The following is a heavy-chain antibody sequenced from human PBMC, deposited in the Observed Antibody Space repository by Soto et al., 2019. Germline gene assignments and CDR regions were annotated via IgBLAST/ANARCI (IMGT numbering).Heavy chain of an antibody. Sequence: QVKLVQSGAEVKKPGSSVKVSCKASGGTFISQSIAWVRQAPGKGLEWMGGIIPTFGTSNYAPKFQGRVTVTADTSTDTAYMALKSLRSEDTAFYYCARGCNNNWDVFDLWGQGTLVNVSS. CDR2: IIPTFGTS. D-gene: IGHD1-1*01. CDR3: ARGCNNNWDVFDL. CDR1: GGTFISQS. J-gene: IGHJ4*02. V-gene: IGHV1-69*06.